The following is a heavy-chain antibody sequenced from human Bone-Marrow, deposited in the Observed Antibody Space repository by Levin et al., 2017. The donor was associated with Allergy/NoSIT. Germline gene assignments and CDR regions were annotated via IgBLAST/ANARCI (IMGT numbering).Heavy chain of an antibody. CDR3: AKEVGMRGGFQYYGMDV. CDR1: GGTFSSYE. Sequence: SVKVSCKASGGTFSSYEINWVRQAPGQGLEWMGGIIPFLGRAYYAQKFQGRITITADDSTSTAYIDLSSLRYEDTAIYYCAKEVGMRGGFQYYGMDVWGQGTTVTVSS. V-gene: IGHV1-69*13. J-gene: IGHJ6*02. CDR2: IIPFLGRA. D-gene: IGHD1-26*01.